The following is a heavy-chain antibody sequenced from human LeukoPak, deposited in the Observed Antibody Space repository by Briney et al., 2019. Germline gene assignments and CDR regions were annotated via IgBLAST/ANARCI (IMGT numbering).Heavy chain of an antibody. CDR1: VYTFTNFG. V-gene: IGHV1-18*04. Sequence: GASVNVSCKPSVYTFTNFGISWVRQAPGQGLEWMGWIGAYNGDTNYAQKFQGRVTMTTDTSTSTAYMYLRSLRSDDTAVYYCTRDHCSGDNCPSFDYWGQGTLVTVSS. CDR3: TRDHCSGDNCPSFDY. D-gene: IGHD2-15*01. J-gene: IGHJ4*02. CDR2: IGAYNGDT.